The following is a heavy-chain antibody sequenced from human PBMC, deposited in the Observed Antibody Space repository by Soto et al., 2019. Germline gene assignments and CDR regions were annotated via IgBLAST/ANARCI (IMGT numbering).Heavy chain of an antibody. CDR1: GYSFTTYY. CDR3: TRGLNWNDGGDY. Sequence: PGESLKISCKGFGYSFTTYYIAWVRQMPGKGLEWMGITQPGDSDTRYSPSFQGQVTISADKSINTAYLQWSSLKASDSAMYYCTRGLNWNDGGDYWGQGTLVTVSS. CDR2: TQPGDSDT. V-gene: IGHV5-51*01. D-gene: IGHD1-1*01. J-gene: IGHJ4*02.